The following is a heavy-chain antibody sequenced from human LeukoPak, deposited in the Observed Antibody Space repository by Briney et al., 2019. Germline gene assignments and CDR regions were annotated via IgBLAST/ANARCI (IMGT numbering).Heavy chain of an antibody. CDR1: GGSFSGYY. V-gene: IGHV4-34*01. J-gene: IGHJ4*02. Sequence: SETLSLTCAVYGGSFSGYYWSWIRQPPGKGLEWIGEINHSGSTNYNPSLKSRVTISVDTSKNQFSLKLSSVTAADTAVYYCARDQGGSSHYYDRGTYYFDYWGQGTLVTVSS. CDR3: ARDQGGSSHYYDRGTYYFDY. CDR2: INHSGST. D-gene: IGHD3-22*01.